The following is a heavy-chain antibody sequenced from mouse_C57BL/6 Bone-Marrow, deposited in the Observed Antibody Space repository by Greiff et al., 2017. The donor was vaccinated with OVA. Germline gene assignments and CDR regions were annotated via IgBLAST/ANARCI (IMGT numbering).Heavy chain of an antibody. J-gene: IGHJ2*01. CDR2: INPGSGGT. V-gene: IGHV1-64*01. D-gene: IGHD1-1*01. Sequence: QVQLQQPGAELVKPGASVKLSCKASGYTFTSYWMHWVKQRPGQGLEWIGVINPGSGGTNYNEKFKGKATLTADKSSSTAYMQLSSLTSEDSAVYFCARRRGGLLYYFDYWGQGTTLTVAS. CDR1: GYTFTSYW. CDR3: ARRRGGLLYYFDY.